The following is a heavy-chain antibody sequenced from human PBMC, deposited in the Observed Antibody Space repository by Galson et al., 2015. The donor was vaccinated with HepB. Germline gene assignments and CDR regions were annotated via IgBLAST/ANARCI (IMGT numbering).Heavy chain of an antibody. CDR3: ARSPYCSATGCYHEFDF. CDR2: IKQDGSEK. Sequence: SLRLSCADSGFTFSNHWMSWVRQAQGQGLEWVADIKQDGSEKYYVESVKGRFTISRDSAKNTLYLQMNSLRAEDTAVYYCARSPYCSATGCYHEFDFCGQGSLVTVSS. CDR1: GFTFSNHW. J-gene: IGHJ4*02. V-gene: IGHV3-7*01. D-gene: IGHD2-2*01.